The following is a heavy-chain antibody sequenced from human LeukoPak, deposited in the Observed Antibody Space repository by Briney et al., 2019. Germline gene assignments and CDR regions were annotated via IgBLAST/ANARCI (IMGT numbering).Heavy chain of an antibody. CDR1: GXTFSNYA. CDR2: ICGSGGST. Sequence: GGSLRLSCAASGXTFSNYAMNWVRQAPGKGLEWVRGICGSGGSTYYAGSVKGRFTISRDNSKNTLFLQMTRLRADDTALYYCAKGRGYSGYDSIDYWGQGTLVTVSS. V-gene: IGHV3-23*01. D-gene: IGHD5-12*01. CDR3: AKGRGYSGYDSIDY. J-gene: IGHJ4*02.